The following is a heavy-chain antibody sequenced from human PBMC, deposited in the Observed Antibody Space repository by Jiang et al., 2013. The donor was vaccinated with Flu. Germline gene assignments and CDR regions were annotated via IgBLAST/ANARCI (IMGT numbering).Heavy chain of an antibody. D-gene: IGHD3-22*01. CDR3: ARDLEKEYYYDSSGYYSH. Sequence: LVESGAEVKKPGASVKVSCKASGYTFTSYYMHWVRQAPGQGLEWMGIINPSGGSTSYAQKFQGRVTMTRDTSTSTVYMELSSLRSEDTAVYYCARDLEKEYYYDSSGYYSHWGQGTLVTVSS. CDR2: INPSGGST. V-gene: IGHV1-46*01. CDR1: GYTFTSYY. J-gene: IGHJ4*02.